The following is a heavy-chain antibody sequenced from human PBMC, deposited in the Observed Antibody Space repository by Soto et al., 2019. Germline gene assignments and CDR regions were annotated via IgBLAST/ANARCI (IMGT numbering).Heavy chain of an antibody. V-gene: IGHV3-30-3*01. CDR2: ISYDGSNK. CDR3: ARGWFDP. J-gene: IGHJ5*02. Sequence: QVQLVESGGGVVQPGRSLRLSCAASGFTFSSYAMHWVRQAPGKGLEWVAVISYDGSNKYYADSVKGRFTISRDNSKNTLYLQMNSLRAEDMAVYYCARGWFDPWGQGTLVTVSS. CDR1: GFTFSSYA.